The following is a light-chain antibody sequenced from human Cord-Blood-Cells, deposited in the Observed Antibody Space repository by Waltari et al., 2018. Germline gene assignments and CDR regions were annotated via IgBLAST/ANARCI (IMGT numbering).Light chain of an antibody. CDR1: QDISNY. CDR3: QQYDNLPLT. J-gene: IGKJ4*01. V-gene: IGKV1-33*01. CDR2: DAS. Sequence: DIQMTQSPSSLSASVGDRVTITCQASQDISNYLNWYQQKPGKDPKLLIYDASNLETGVPSRFSGSGSGTDFTFTISSLQPEDIATYYCQQYDNLPLTFGGGTKGRSN.